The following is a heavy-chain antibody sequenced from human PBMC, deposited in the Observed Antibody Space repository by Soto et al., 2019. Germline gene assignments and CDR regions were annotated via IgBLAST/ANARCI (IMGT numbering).Heavy chain of an antibody. CDR1: GYSFTSYW. J-gene: IGHJ6*02. V-gene: IGHV5-51*01. CDR3: ARGQGSTTVGYYYYYGMDV. Sequence: PGESLKISCKGSGYSFTSYWIGWVRQMPGKGLEWMGIIYPGGSDTRYSPSFQGQVTISADKSISTAYLQWSSLKASDTAMYYCARGQGSTTVGYYYYYGMDVWGQGTTVTVSS. D-gene: IGHD4-4*01. CDR2: IYPGGSDT.